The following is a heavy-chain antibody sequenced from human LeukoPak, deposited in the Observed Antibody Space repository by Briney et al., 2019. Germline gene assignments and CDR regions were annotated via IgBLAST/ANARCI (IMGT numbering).Heavy chain of an antibody. Sequence: GGSLRLSCAASGFTFSIYAMSWVRQAPGKGLEWVLAISGSGGSTYYADSVKGRFTISRDNSKNTLYLQMNSLRAEDTAVYYCAKTGNYYDSSDVDYWGQGTLVTVSS. D-gene: IGHD3-22*01. CDR1: GFTFSIYA. CDR3: AKTGNYYDSSDVDY. CDR2: ISGSGGST. J-gene: IGHJ4*02. V-gene: IGHV3-23*01.